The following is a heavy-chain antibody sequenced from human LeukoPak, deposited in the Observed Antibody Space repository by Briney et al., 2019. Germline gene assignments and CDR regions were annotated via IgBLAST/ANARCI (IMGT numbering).Heavy chain of an antibody. CDR2: MSAYNDRT. CDR3: AQELSDIFVVRTDS. J-gene: IGHJ4*02. Sequence: GGSLRLSCAASGFTFSNTAMSWVRQTPGKGLEWVATMSAYNDRTHYADSVRGRFTVSRDNSKDTLSLQMNSLREDDTAVYYCAQELSDIFVVRTDSWGQGTLVTVSS. CDR1: GFTFSNTA. V-gene: IGHV3-23*01. D-gene: IGHD3-9*01.